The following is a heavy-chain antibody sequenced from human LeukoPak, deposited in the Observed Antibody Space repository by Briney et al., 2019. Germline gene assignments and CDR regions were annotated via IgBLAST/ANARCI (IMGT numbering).Heavy chain of an antibody. V-gene: IGHV4-38-2*02. J-gene: IGHJ4*02. Sequence: SETLSLTCTVSNYSISSGYYWGWIRQPPGKGLEWIGSIYHSGSAYYNASLKSRVTMSVDKSKNQFSLKLRSVTAADTAVYYCARVNDDYAIDYWGQGTLVSVSS. CDR1: NYSISSGYY. CDR2: IYHSGSA. D-gene: IGHD4-17*01. CDR3: ARVNDDYAIDY.